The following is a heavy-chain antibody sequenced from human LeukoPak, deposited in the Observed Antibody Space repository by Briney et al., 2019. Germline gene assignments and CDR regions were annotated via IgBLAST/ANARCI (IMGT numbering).Heavy chain of an antibody. CDR2: IYHSGST. CDR3: ARKGDRGSAGFFDY. D-gene: IGHD1-26*01. Sequence: PSETLSLTCTVSGRSISSYYWSWIRQSPGKGLEWIGHIYHSGSTNYNPSLKSRVTISVDRSKNQFSLKLSSVTAADTALYYCARKGDRGSAGFFDYWGQGTLVTVSS. CDR1: GRSISSYY. J-gene: IGHJ4*02. V-gene: IGHV4-59*01.